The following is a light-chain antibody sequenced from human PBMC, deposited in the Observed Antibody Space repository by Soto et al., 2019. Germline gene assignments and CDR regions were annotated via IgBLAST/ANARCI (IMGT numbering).Light chain of an antibody. J-gene: IGLJ2*01. CDR2: EVN. CDR1: SRDVGGSNY. CDR3: SSYTSSNTLEV. V-gene: IGLV2-14*01. Sequence: QSALIQPASVSGSPGQSITISCTGTSRDVGGSNYVSWYQHHPHRAPKLLIYEVNYRPSGVSSRFSGSKSGNTASLTISGLQAEDEADCYCSSYTSSNTLEVFGVGTKLTVL.